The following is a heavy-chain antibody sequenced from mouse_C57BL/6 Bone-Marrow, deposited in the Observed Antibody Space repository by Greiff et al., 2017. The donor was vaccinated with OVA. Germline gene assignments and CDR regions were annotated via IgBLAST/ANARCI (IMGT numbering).Heavy chain of an antibody. J-gene: IGHJ2*01. CDR3: AREEYYYGSSYYFDY. Sequence: VQLQQSGPVLVKPGASVKMSCKASGYTFTDYYMNWVKQSHGKSLEWIGVINPYNGGTSYNQTFKGKATLTVDKSSSTAYMELNSLTSEDSAVYYCAREEYYYGSSYYFDYWGQGTTLTVSS. V-gene: IGHV1-19*01. D-gene: IGHD1-1*01. CDR2: INPYNGGT. CDR1: GYTFTDYY.